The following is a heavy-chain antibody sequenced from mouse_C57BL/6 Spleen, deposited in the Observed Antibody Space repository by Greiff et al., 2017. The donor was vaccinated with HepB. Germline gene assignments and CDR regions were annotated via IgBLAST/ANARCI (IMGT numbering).Heavy chain of an antibody. J-gene: IGHJ3*01. CDR2: IDPNSGGT. D-gene: IGHD2-2*01. Sequence: QVQLKQSGAELVKPGASVKLSCKASGYTFTSYWMHWVKQRPGRGLEWIGRIDPNSGGTKYNEKFKSKATLTVDKPSSTAYMQLSSLTSEDSAVYYCARSEGIYYGYDGGFAYWGQGTLVTVSA. CDR3: ARSEGIYYGYDGGFAY. V-gene: IGHV1-72*01. CDR1: GYTFTSYW.